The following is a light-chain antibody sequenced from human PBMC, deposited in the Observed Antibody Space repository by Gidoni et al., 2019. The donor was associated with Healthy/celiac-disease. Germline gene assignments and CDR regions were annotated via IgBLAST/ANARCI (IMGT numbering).Light chain of an antibody. J-gene: IGKJ2*01. CDR3: QQYYSYPRT. CDR2: AAS. CDR1: QGISSY. V-gene: IGKV1-8*01. Sequence: AIRITQSPSSLSASTGDRVTITCRASQGISSYLAWYQQKPGKAPKLLIYAASTLQSGVPSRFSGCGSGTDFTLTISCLQSEDFATYYCQQYYSYPRTFGQGTKLEIK.